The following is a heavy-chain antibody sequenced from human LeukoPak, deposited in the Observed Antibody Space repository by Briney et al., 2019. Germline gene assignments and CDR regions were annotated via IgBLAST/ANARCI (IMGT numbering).Heavy chain of an antibody. CDR2: INHSGST. J-gene: IGHJ4*02. CDR3: ARGREGSGYDYLFDY. CDR1: GGSFSGYY. Sequence: PSETLSLTCAVYGGSFSGYYWSWIRQPPGKGLEWIGEINHSGSTTYNPSLKSRVTISVDTSKNQCSVKLSSVTAADTAGYYCARGREGSGYDYLFDYWGQGTLVTVSS. D-gene: IGHD5-12*01. V-gene: IGHV4-34*09.